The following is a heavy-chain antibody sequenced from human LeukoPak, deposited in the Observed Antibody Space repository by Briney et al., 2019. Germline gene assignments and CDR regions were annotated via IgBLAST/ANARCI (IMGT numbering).Heavy chain of an antibody. Sequence: GSVKVSCKASVYSFTVYYMHWVRQAPGQGLEWMGWVNPNSGSTNYAQKFLGRVTMTRDTSVSTAYMELSRLRSDDTAVYYCATLYGDYVASDYWGQGTLVSVSS. CDR3: ATLYGDYVASDY. CDR2: VNPNSGST. D-gene: IGHD4-17*01. CDR1: VYSFTVYY. V-gene: IGHV1-2*02. J-gene: IGHJ4*02.